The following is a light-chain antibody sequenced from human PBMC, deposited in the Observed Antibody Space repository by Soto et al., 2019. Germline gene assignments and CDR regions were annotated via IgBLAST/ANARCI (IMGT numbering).Light chain of an antibody. CDR1: QSVSSW. CDR3: QKLNAYPPWT. V-gene: IGKV1-5*03. Sequence: DIQMTQSPSTLSASLGESATLSCRASQSVSSWLAWYQQKPGKAPKLLIYKASSLESGVPSRFSGSGSGTEFTLTISSLQPDDFSTYFCQKLNAYPPWTFGQGTKVDI. J-gene: IGKJ1*01. CDR2: KAS.